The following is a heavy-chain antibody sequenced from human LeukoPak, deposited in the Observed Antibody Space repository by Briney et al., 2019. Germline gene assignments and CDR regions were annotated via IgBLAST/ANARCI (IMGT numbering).Heavy chain of an antibody. CDR3: ARYRGGGDYDY. V-gene: IGHV3-7*02. Sequence: GSLRLSLAVSGFTFSSSWMSWVRQAPGKGLEWVANIKQDGSDKYYVDSVKGRFTISRDNAKNSLYLQMNSLRAEDTAVYYCARYRGGGDYDYWGQGTLVTVSS. CDR1: GFTFSSSW. D-gene: IGHD4-17*01. CDR2: IKQDGSDK. J-gene: IGHJ4*02.